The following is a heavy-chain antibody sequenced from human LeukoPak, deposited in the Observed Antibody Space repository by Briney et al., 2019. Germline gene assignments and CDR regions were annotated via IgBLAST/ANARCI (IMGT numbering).Heavy chain of an antibody. CDR3: KWERSVYYGMDV. CDR2: IKRGGTT. J-gene: IGHJ6*02. V-gene: IGHV3-15*01. Sequence: GGSLRLSCAASGFTFSSYWMTWVRQAPGKGLEWVGRIKRGGTTDYAAPVNGRFTISRDDSKNTIYLQVNSLKIEDTAVYYCKWERSVYYGMDVWGQGTTVTVSS. CDR1: GFTFSSYW. D-gene: IGHD1-26*01.